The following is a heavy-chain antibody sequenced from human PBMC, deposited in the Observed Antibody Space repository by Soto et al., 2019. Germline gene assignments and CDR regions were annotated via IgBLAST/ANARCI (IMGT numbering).Heavy chain of an antibody. CDR1: GFTFTASD. Sequence: QLVESEGGLVQPGGSLRLSCETSGFTFTASDMSWVRQAPGKGLEWVSSITTTGDTTHYADSVRGRFTISRDNARNRVYLQMNSLGVDDTAVYYGAKGGGGDHGYWGQGTLVAVSS. CDR3: AKGGGGDHGY. J-gene: IGHJ4*02. CDR2: ITTTGDTT. D-gene: IGHD2-21*02. V-gene: IGHV3-23*04.